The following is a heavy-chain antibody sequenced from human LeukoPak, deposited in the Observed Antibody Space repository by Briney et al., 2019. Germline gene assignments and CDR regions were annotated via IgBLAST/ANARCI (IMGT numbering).Heavy chain of an antibody. Sequence: PGGSLRLSWAAAGFTFSHYGMSWVRQAPGKGLEWVSSLSGSGNKTYYADSVKGRFTISRENSKDTVYLEMSSLRVDDTAVYYCAKLWSVGGVTTLDYWGQGTLVTVDS. CDR3: AKLWSVGGVTTLDY. CDR2: LSGSGNKT. D-gene: IGHD3-16*01. V-gene: IGHV3-23*01. J-gene: IGHJ4*02. CDR1: GFTFSHYG.